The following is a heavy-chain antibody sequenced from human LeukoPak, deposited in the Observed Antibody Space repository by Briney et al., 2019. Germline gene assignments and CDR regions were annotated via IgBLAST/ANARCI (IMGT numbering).Heavy chain of an antibody. CDR2: IYYSGST. V-gene: IGHV4-61*01. D-gene: IGHD2-2*01. J-gene: IGHJ4*02. Sequence: PSETLSLTCTVSGGSVSSGSYYWSWIRQPPGKGLEWIGYIYYSGSTNYNPSLKSRVTISVDTSKNQFSLKLSSVTAADTAVYYCAREVQPLPQFDYWGQGTLVTVSS. CDR1: GGSVSSGSYY. CDR3: AREVQPLPQFDY.